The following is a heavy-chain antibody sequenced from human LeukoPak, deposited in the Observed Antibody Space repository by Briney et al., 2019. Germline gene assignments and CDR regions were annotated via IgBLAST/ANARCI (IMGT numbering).Heavy chain of an antibody. CDR1: GGSISNYY. CDR2: IYYSGST. CDR3: ARSRKKDWFDP. Sequence: SETLSLTCTVSGGSISNYYWSWIRQPPGKGLEWIGYIYYSGSTNYNPSLKSRVTISVDTSKNQFSLKLSSVTAADTAVYYCARSRKKDWFDPRGQGTLVTVSS. V-gene: IGHV4-59*01. J-gene: IGHJ5*02.